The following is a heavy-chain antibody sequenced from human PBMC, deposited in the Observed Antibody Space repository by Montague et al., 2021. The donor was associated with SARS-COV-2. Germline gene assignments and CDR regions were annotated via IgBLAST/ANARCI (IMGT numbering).Heavy chain of an antibody. CDR2: IYYSGRT. CDR1: GGSISSSSYY. CDR3: ARLNFRTTIFGVVRSRVFDY. D-gene: IGHD3-3*01. V-gene: IGHV4-39*01. J-gene: IGHJ4*02. Sequence: SETLSLTCTVSGGSISSSSYYWGWIRQPPGKGLEWIGSIYYSGRTYYNPSLKSRLTISVDTSKNQFSLKLSSVTAADTAVYYCARLNFRTTIFGVVRSRVFDYWGQGTLVTVSS.